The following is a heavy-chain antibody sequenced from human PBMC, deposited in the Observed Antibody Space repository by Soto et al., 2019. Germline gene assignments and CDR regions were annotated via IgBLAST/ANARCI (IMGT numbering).Heavy chain of an antibody. Sequence: QVQLVQSGAEVKKPGASVKVSCKASGYTFTSYDINWVRQATGQGLEWMGWMNPNSGNTGYAQKFQGRVTMTRNTSISTAYMELSSLRSEDTAVYYYARGRGYVGYYYYYGMDVWGQGTTVTVSS. CDR3: ARGRGYVGYYYYYGMDV. V-gene: IGHV1-8*01. CDR2: MNPNSGNT. CDR1: GYTFTSYD. D-gene: IGHD3-16*01. J-gene: IGHJ6*02.